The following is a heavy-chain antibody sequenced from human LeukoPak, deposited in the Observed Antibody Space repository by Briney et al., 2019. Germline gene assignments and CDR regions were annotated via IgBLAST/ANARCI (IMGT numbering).Heavy chain of an antibody. Sequence: SETLSLTCAVYGGSFSGYYWSWIRQPPGKGPEWIGEINHSGSTNYNPSLKSRVTISVDTSKNQFSLKLSSVTAADTAVYYCARAPPVLPGGNWFDPWGQGTLVTVSS. CDR3: ARAPPVLPGGNWFDP. CDR1: GGSFSGYY. D-gene: IGHD2-2*01. CDR2: INHSGST. J-gene: IGHJ5*02. V-gene: IGHV4-34*01.